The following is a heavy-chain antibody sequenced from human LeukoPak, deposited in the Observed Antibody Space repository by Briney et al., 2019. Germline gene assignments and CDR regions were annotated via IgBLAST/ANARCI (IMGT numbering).Heavy chain of an antibody. J-gene: IGHJ4*02. CDR3: ARGHVVVPAAPDY. V-gene: IGHV3-30-3*01. D-gene: IGHD2-2*01. CDR2: ISYDGSNK. CDR1: GFTFSSYA. Sequence: PGGSLRLSCAASGFTFSSYAMHWVRQAPGKGLEWVAVISYDGSNKYYADSVKGRFTISRDNSKNTLYLQMNSLRAEDTAVYYCARGHVVVPAAPDYWGQGTLVTVSS.